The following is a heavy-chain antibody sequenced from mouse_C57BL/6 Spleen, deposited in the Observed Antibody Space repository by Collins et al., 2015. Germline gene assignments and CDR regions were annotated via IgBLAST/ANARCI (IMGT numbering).Heavy chain of an antibody. Sequence: SYGISWVKQRTGQGLEWIGEIYPRSGNTYYNEKFKGKATLTADKSSSTAYMELRSLTSEDSAVYFCARKGAITTVVATDATDYWGQGTSVTVSS. CDR1: SYG. V-gene: IGHV1-81*01. D-gene: IGHD1-1*01. J-gene: IGHJ4*01. CDR2: IYPRSGNT. CDR3: ARKGAITTVVATDATDY.